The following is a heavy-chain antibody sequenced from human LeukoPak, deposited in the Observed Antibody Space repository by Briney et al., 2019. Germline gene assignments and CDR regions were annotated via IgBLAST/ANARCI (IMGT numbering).Heavy chain of an antibody. CDR2: IRYDGNNK. CDR3: ASSTPDAAAGPPPTDYYYMDV. D-gene: IGHD6-13*01. J-gene: IGHJ6*03. CDR1: GFTFSNYG. Sequence: GGSLRLSCGASGFTFSNYGMLWVRQAPGKGLEWVAFIRYDGNNKLYADSMKGRFTISRDNAKNSLYLQMNSLRAEDTAVYYCASSTPDAAAGPPPTDYYYMDVWGKGTTVTVSS. V-gene: IGHV3-30*02.